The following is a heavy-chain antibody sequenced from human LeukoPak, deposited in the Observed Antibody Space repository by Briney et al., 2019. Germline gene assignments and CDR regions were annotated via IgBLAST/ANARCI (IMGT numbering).Heavy chain of an antibody. CDR2: ITDSGGST. D-gene: IGHD3-22*01. Sequence: PGGSLRLSCAASGFTSSSYGVSWVRQVPGKGLEWVSAITDSGGSTYYADSVKGRFTISRDNSKNTLYLQMNSLRAEDTAVYYCAKWIYITMIVDDAFDIWGQGTMVTVSS. J-gene: IGHJ3*02. CDR1: GFTSSSYG. V-gene: IGHV3-23*01. CDR3: AKWIYITMIVDDAFDI.